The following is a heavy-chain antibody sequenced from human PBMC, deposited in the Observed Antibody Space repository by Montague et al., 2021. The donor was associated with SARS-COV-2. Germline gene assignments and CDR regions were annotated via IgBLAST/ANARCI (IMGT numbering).Heavy chain of an antibody. Sequence: SETLSLTCTVSGDSVSHDFCTWIRQPPGKGLEWIGYVYYSRGSSXNPSLRCRVSIAVDTSKNQFSLRLSTVTAADTAIYYCVRDPAPSGSGTFYDYWGQGTLVAASS. V-gene: IGHV4-59*02. J-gene: IGHJ4*02. CDR1: GDSVSHDF. D-gene: IGHD1-26*01. CDR3: VRDPAPSGSGTFYDY. CDR2: VYYSRGS.